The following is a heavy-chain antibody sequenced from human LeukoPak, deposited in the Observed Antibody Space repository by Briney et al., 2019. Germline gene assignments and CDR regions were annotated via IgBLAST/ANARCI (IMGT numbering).Heavy chain of an antibody. D-gene: IGHD2-2*01. CDR2: ISSSGSTI. J-gene: IGHJ4*02. CDR1: GFTFSDYY. Sequence: PGGSLRLSCAASGFTFSDYYMSWIRQAPGKGLEWVSYISSSGSTIYYADSVKGRFTISRDNSKNTLYLQMNSLRAEDTAVYYCAKDGDIVVVPAAPDYWGQGTLVTVSS. CDR3: AKDGDIVVVPAAPDY. V-gene: IGHV3-11*04.